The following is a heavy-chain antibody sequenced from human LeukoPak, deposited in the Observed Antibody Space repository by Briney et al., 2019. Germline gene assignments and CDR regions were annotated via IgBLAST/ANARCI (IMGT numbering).Heavy chain of an antibody. J-gene: IGHJ4*02. CDR2: IKEDGSEG. CDR3: ARGSPFGTTDF. D-gene: IGHD1-1*01. V-gene: IGHV3-7*01. CDR1: GFTFSTFR. Sequence: GGSLRLSCAASGFTFSTFRTSWVRQAPERGLEWVANIKEDGSEGYYVDSVKGRFTVTRDNAKSSLFLQMNSLRAEDTAIYYCARGSPFGTTDFWGQGTLVTVSS.